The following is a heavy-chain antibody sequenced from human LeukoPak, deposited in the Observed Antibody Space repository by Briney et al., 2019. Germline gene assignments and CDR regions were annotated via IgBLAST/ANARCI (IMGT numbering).Heavy chain of an antibody. J-gene: IGHJ5*02. D-gene: IGHD1/OR15-1a*01. CDR1: GFTVSGNY. CDR2: IYSGGGT. Sequence: GGSLRLSCAPSGFTVSGNYMSWVRQAPGKGLEWVSLIYSGGGTYYAGSVKGRFTISRDNSKNTLYLQMNSLRAEDTAVYYCARGITGTSNWFDPWGQGTLVTVSS. V-gene: IGHV3-66*02. CDR3: ARGITGTSNWFDP.